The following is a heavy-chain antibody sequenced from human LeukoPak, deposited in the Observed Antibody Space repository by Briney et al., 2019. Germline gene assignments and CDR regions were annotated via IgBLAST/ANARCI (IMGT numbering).Heavy chain of an antibody. CDR2: INPNSGGT. Sequence: ASVKVSCKASGYTFTGYYMHWVRQAPGQGLEWMGWINPNSGGTNYAQKFQGRVTITRDTSISTAYMELSRLRSDDTAVYYCARVQELELGEVDYWGQGTLVTVSS. CDR3: ARVQELELGEVDY. D-gene: IGHD1-7*01. J-gene: IGHJ4*02. CDR1: GYTFTGYY. V-gene: IGHV1-2*02.